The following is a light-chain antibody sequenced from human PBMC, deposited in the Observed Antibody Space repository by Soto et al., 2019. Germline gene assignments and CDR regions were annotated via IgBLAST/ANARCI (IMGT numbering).Light chain of an antibody. CDR3: QTWGTDVSV. Sequence: QAVVTQWPSASASLGASVKLTCTLSSGHSSYAIAWHQQQPEKGPRFLMRLNSDGSHNKGYGIPDRFSGSSSGAECYLTISSLQSEDEADYYCQTWGTDVSVFGGGTQLTVL. CDR2: LNSDGSH. CDR1: SGHSSYA. J-gene: IGLJ7*01. V-gene: IGLV4-69*01.